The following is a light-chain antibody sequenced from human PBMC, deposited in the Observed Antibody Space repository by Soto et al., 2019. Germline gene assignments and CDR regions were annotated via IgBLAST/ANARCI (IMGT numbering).Light chain of an antibody. J-gene: IGKJ5*01. CDR1: QSVSSNY. CDR2: GES. Sequence: EIVLTQSPGTLSLSPGERATLSCSASQSVSSNYLAWYQQKPGQAPRLLIYGESNRATGIPDRFSGSGSGTDFTLTISRLEPEDFAVYYCQQYGSSPPITFGQGTRLEIK. V-gene: IGKV3-20*01. CDR3: QQYGSSPPIT.